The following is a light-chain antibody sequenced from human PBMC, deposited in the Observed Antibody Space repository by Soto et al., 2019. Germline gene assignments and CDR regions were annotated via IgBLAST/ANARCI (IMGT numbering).Light chain of an antibody. J-gene: IGKJ2*02. V-gene: IGKV1-33*01. CDR3: QQFDSVPCT. CDR2: DAA. CDR1: QDIKNY. Sequence: IAMTQSPSALSASAGDRVTITCQASQDIKNYVIWYQQKPGRAPKLLIYDAASLGTGVSPRFSGSGSGTEFTLTISSLQPEDVATYYCQQFDSVPCTFGKGTKLEIK.